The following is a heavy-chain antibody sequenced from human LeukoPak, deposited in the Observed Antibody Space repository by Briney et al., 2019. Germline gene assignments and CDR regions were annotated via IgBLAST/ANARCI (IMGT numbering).Heavy chain of an antibody. V-gene: IGHV1-18*01. Sequence: ASVKVSCKAPGYTFSNYGITWVRQAPGQGLEWMGWISAYNVNTNYAQKFQGRVTMTTDTSTSTAYMDLRSLRSDDTAVYYCARDLGTYYNDYWGQGTLVTVSS. CDR1: GYTFSNYG. J-gene: IGHJ4*02. D-gene: IGHD7-27*01. CDR3: ARDLGTYYNDY. CDR2: ISAYNVNT.